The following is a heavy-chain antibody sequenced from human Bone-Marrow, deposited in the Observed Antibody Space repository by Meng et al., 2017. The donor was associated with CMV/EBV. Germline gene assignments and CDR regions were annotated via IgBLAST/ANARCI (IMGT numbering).Heavy chain of an antibody. D-gene: IGHD2-21*01. V-gene: IGHV3-30-3*01. Sequence: VGVGGCVAQPGRSLRRHCAAAGVTFSLCAMHWVRQAPGKGLEWVAVISYDGRNKYYADSVKSRFTLSRDNYKNTLYLQMNSLRAEDTAVYYCARDQGRVWRDWGQGTLVTVSS. CDR1: GVTFSLCA. J-gene: IGHJ4*02. CDR3: ARDQGRVWRD. CDR2: ISYDGRNK.